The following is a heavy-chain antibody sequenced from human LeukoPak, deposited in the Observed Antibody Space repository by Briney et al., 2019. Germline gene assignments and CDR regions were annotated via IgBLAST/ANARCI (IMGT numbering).Heavy chain of an antibody. D-gene: IGHD6-19*01. V-gene: IGHV4-59*01. CDR2: IYYSGST. CDR3: ARGGPTADSTGWLFEY. Sequence: PSETLSLTCTVSGGSIWSYYWSWIRQPPGKGLEWIGYIYYSGSTSYDPSLKSRVTISVDTSKNQFSLKLCSVTAADTAVYYCARGGPTADSTGWLFEYWGQGTLVTVSS. CDR1: GGSIWSYY. J-gene: IGHJ4*02.